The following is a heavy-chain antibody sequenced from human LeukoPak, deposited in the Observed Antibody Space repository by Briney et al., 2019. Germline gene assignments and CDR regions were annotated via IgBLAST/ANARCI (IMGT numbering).Heavy chain of an antibody. CDR3: ARVARRDGYKQYYFGY. Sequence: SETLSLTCTVSGGSISSYYWSWIRQPPGKGLEWIGYIYYSGSTNYNPSLKSRVTISVDTSKNQFSLKLSSVTAADTAVYYCARVARRDGYKQYYFGYWGQGTLVTVSS. CDR1: GGSISSYY. CDR2: IYYSGST. V-gene: IGHV4-59*01. D-gene: IGHD5-24*01. J-gene: IGHJ4*02.